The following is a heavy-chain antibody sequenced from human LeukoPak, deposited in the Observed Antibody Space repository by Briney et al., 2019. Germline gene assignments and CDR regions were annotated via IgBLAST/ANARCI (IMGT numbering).Heavy chain of an antibody. CDR1: GYTYTDYS. J-gene: IGHJ6*02. CDR3: ARGHDPYCRGGSCYSKRSYYFDYYGMDV. Sequence: GASVRVSYKASGYTYTDYSIIWVRQAAGQGLEWMGWISTYNGETNYAQSLQGRVSMITDTSTSTAYMGLGGLRPDDTAVYYCARGHDPYCRGGSCYSKRSYYFDYYGMDVWGQGTTVTVSS. V-gene: IGHV1-18*01. D-gene: IGHD2-15*01. CDR2: ISTYNGET.